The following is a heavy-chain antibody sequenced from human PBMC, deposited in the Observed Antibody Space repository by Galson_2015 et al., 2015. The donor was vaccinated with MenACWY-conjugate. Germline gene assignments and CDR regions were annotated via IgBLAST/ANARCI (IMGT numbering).Heavy chain of an antibody. J-gene: IGHJ6*03. CDR2: ITGTSTYI. V-gene: IGHV3-21*04. CDR3: ARGANIYFYSMDV. CDR1: GFSFTTSG. D-gene: IGHD2/OR15-2a*01. Sequence: LRLSCAASGFSFTTSGMTWVRQAPGKGLEWVSSITGTSTYIHYAASVKGRFTISRDNARNSVSLQMNGLRAEDTAVYYCARGANIYFYSMDVWGKGTTVIVSS.